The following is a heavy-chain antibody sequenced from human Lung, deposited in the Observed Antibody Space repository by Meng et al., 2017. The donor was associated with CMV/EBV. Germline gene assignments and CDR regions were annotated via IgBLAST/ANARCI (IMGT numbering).Heavy chain of an antibody. Sequence: LXCSVSGASISSYYWNWIRQSPGKGLEWIGSIYYSGRTDYNPSLKSRVTISVDTSKNYFSLKLTSVTAADTAVYFCARFLSNYYESRHYRYFESGXQGKXVTVSS. CDR3: ARFLSNYYESRHYRYFES. V-gene: IGHV4-59*01. CDR2: IYYSGRT. CDR1: GASISSYY. D-gene: IGHD3-22*01. J-gene: IGHJ4*02.